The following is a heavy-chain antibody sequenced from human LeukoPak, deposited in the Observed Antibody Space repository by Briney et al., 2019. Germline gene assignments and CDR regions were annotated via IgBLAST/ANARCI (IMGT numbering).Heavy chain of an antibody. Sequence: GGSLRLSCAASGFTFSSYAMHWVRQAPGKRLEWVAVISYDGGIKYYADSVKGRFTVSRDNSKNTLYLQMNSLRAEDTAVYYCASGTGRDGYNYVNYYYYGMDVWGQGTTVTVSS. CDR1: GFTFSSYA. D-gene: IGHD5-24*01. V-gene: IGHV3-30-3*01. J-gene: IGHJ6*02. CDR3: ASGTGRDGYNYVNYYYYGMDV. CDR2: ISYDGGIK.